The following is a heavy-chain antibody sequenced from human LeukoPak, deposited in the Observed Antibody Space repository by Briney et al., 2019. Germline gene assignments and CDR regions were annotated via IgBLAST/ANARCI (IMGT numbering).Heavy chain of an antibody. V-gene: IGHV4-39*02. J-gene: IGHJ6*02. CDR2: IYYSGST. D-gene: IGHD3-10*01. CDR3: ARDQNGSGPHYSYGMDV. Sequence: SETLSLTCTVSGVSISSSSYYWGWIRQPPGKGLEWIGTIYYSGSTYYNPSLKSRVTISVDTSKNQFSLKLSSVTAADTAVYYCARDQNGSGPHYSYGMDVWGQGTTVTVSS. CDR1: GVSISSSSYY.